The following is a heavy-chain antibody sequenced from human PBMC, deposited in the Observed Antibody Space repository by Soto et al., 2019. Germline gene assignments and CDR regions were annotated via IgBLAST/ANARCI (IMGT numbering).Heavy chain of an antibody. CDR1: GFTFSSYA. Sequence: QSGGSLRLSCAASGFTFSSYAMSWVRQAPGKGLEWVSAISGSGGSTYYADSVKGRFTISRDNSKNTLYLQMNSLRAEDTAVYYCAKEEPKTLYDSSGYPNWFDPWGQGTLVTVSS. CDR2: ISGSGGST. J-gene: IGHJ5*02. V-gene: IGHV3-23*01. CDR3: AKEEPKTLYDSSGYPNWFDP. D-gene: IGHD3-22*01.